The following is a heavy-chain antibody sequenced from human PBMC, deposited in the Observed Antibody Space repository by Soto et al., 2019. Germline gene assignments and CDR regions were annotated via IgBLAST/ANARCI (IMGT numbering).Heavy chain of an antibody. CDR3: ATWHEREHAYDV. V-gene: IGHV3-53*01. CDR1: GLTVSGKKY. J-gene: IGHJ3*01. D-gene: IGHD1-1*01. Sequence: VGSQRLSCAASGLTVSGKKYVAWVRQAPGKGLEWVSALYDVDGSFYSDSVKGRFTTSSDSSKTTVYLQMNDLRPADTAVYYCATWHEREHAYDVWGQGTTVTVSS. CDR2: LYDVDGS.